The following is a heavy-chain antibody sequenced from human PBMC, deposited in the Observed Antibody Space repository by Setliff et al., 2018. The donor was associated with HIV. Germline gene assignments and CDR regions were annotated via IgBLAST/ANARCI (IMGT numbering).Heavy chain of an antibody. Sequence: LSLTCSVSGASINSYFWSWIRQPAGKGLEWIGRIHSGGTTNSNPSLKSRVTMSLDTSKNQFSLEMTSVTAADTAVYYCARGVAAAGALMDVWGKGTTVTVSS. CDR1: GASINSYF. V-gene: IGHV4-4*07. D-gene: IGHD6-13*01. J-gene: IGHJ6*03. CDR3: ARGVAAAGALMDV. CDR2: IHSGGTT.